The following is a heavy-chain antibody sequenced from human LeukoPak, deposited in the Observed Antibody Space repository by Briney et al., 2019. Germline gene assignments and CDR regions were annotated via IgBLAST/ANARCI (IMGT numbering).Heavy chain of an antibody. D-gene: IGHD2-15*01. Sequence: SETLSLTCTVSGASINSYYWSWLRQPPGKGLEWIGYFYYSGDTNYNPSLKSRVTMSLDTSENQLSLKLTSVTAADTAVYYCARDRGYCDGGTCCVWFDPWGQGTLVTVSS. V-gene: IGHV4-59*01. CDR2: FYYSGDT. CDR3: ARDRGYCDGGTCCVWFDP. CDR1: GASINSYY. J-gene: IGHJ5*02.